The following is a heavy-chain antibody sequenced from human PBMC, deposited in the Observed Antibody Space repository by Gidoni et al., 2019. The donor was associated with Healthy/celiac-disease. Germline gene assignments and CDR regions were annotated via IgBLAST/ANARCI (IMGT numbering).Heavy chain of an antibody. CDR1: SSYA. V-gene: IGHV1-69*01. CDR3: ARDKTNYGSGSTYYYYGMDV. J-gene: IGHJ6*02. CDR2: IIPIFGTA. D-gene: IGHD3-10*01. Sequence: SSYAISWVRQAPGQGLEWMGGIIPIFGTANYAQKFQGRVTITADESTSTAYMELSSLRSEDTAVYYCARDKTNYGSGSTYYYYGMDVWGQGTTVTVSS.